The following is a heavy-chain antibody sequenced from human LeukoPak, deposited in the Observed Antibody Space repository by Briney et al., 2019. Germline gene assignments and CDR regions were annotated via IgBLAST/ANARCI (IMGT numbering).Heavy chain of an antibody. CDR3: AKDWQRQLLSGAFDI. CDR2: ISYDGSNK. V-gene: IGHV3-30*18. CDR1: GFTFSSYG. Sequence: GGSLRLSCAASGFTFSSYGMHWVRQAPGKGLEWVAVISYDGSNKYYADSVKGRFTISRDNSKNTLYLQMNSLRAEDTAVYYCAKDWQRQLLSGAFDIWGQGTMVTVSS. J-gene: IGHJ3*02. D-gene: IGHD2-2*01.